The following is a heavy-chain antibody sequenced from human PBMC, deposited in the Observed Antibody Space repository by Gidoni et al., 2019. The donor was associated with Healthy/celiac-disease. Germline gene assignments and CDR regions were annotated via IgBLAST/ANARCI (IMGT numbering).Heavy chain of an antibody. V-gene: IGHV3-53*01. CDR3: AREAWCGGGCYSGGGVWDY. J-gene: IGHJ4*02. CDR1: GFSVSSNY. Sequence: VQLVESGVGLVQPRASVILYCAGSGFSVSSNYMSWVRQAPGKGLECVSVIYCGGTTYYADPVKGRFTISRDSSKNTVYLQMNSLGVEETAVYYCAREAWCGGGCYSGGGVWDYWGQGTLVTVSS. CDR2: IYCGGTT. D-gene: IGHD2-21*02.